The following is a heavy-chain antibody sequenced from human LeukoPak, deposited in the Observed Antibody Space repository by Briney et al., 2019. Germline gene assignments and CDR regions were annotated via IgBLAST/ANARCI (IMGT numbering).Heavy chain of an antibody. D-gene: IGHD2-21*02. J-gene: IGHJ6*02. V-gene: IGHV3-30-3*01. CDR2: ISYDGSNK. CDR3: ARGGHIVVVTATHEPYYYGMDV. Sequence: GRSLRLSCAASGFTFSSYVMHWVRQAPGKGLEWVAVISYDGSNKYYADSVKGRFTISRDNSKNTLYLQMNSLRAEDTAVYYCARGGHIVVVTATHEPYYYGMDVWGQGTTVTVSS. CDR1: GFTFSSYV.